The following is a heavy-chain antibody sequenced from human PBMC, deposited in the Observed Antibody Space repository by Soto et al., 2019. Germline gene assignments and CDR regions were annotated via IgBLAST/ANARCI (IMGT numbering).Heavy chain of an antibody. V-gene: IGHV4-30-4*01. J-gene: IGHJ4*02. CDR3: ASRDGNNYYGSGSVDY. CDR2: IYYSGST. CDR1: GGSISSGDYY. D-gene: IGHD3-10*01. Sequence: SETLSLTCTVSGGSISSGDYYWSWIRQPPGKGLEWIGYIYYSGSTYYNPSFKSRVTISVDTSKNQFSLKLSSVTAADTAVYYCASRDGNNYYGSGSVDYWGQGTLVTVSS.